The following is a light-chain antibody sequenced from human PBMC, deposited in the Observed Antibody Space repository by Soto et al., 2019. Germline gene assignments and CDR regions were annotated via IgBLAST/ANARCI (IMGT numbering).Light chain of an antibody. J-gene: IGKJ1*01. V-gene: IGKV3-15*01. CDR2: SAS. CDR1: QSISDT. CDR3: QQYNNWPWT. Sequence: EIVMTQSPATLSVSPGGRATLSCRASQSISDTLAWYQQKPGQAPRLLIYSASRGATGFPARFSGRGSGTDFTFTISSLQSADFAVYYCQQYNNWPWTFGQGTKVEIK.